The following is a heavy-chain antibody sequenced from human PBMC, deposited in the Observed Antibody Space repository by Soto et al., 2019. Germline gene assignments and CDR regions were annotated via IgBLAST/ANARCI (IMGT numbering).Heavy chain of an antibody. V-gene: IGHV5-10-1*01. Sequence: GESLKISCKGSGYSFTSYWISWVRQMPGKGLEWMGRIDPSDSYTNYSPSFQGHVTISADKSISTAYLQWSSLKASDTAMYYCAAITSIAASRFYYYYGMDVWGQGTTVTVSS. CDR3: AAITSIAASRFYYYYGMDV. CDR2: IDPSDSYT. CDR1: GYSFTSYW. J-gene: IGHJ6*02. D-gene: IGHD6-6*01.